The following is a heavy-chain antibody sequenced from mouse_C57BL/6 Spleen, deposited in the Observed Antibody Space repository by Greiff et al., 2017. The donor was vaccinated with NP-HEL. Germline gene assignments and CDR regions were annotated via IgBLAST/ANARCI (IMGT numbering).Heavy chain of an antibody. CDR3: ARVDPVVSYYAMDY. D-gene: IGHD1-1*01. CDR2: IYPGSGST. J-gene: IGHJ4*01. CDR1: GYTFTSYW. Sequence: QVQLQQSGAELVKPGASVKMSCKASGYTFTSYWITWVKQRPGQGLEWIGDIYPGSGSTNYNEKFKSKATLTVDTSSSTAYMQLSSLTSEDSAVYYCARVDPVVSYYAMDYWGQGTSVTVSS. V-gene: IGHV1-55*01.